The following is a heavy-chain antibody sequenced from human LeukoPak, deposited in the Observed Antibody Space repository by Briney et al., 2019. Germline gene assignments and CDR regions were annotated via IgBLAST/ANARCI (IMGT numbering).Heavy chain of an antibody. CDR3: ARVDYYDSSGYQTRYYFDY. Sequence: NTSETLSLTCTVSGGSISSSSYYWGWIRQPPGKGLEWIGSIYYSGSTYYNPSLKSRVTISVDTSKNQFSLKLSSVTVADTAVYYCARVDYYDSSGYQTRYYFDYWGQGTLVTVSS. V-gene: IGHV4-39*07. D-gene: IGHD3-22*01. J-gene: IGHJ4*02. CDR1: GGSISSSSYY. CDR2: IYYSGST.